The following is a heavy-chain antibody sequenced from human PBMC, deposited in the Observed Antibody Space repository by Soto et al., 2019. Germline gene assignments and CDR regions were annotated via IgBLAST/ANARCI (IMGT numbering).Heavy chain of an antibody. J-gene: IGHJ4*02. CDR1: GGTFSSYT. CDR3: ARGGYSSNGCDY. Sequence: QVQLVQSGAEVKKPGSSVKVSCKASGGTFSSYTISWVRQAPGQGLEWMGRIIPILGIANYAQKFQGRVTITADKSTSTAYMELSSLRSEDTAVYYCARGGYSSNGCDYWGQGTLVTVSS. V-gene: IGHV1-69*02. D-gene: IGHD6-13*01. CDR2: IIPILGIA.